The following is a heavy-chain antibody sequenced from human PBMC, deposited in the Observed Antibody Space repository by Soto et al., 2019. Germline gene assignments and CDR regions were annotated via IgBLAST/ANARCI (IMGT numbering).Heavy chain of an antibody. CDR1: GSSITNYQ. Sequence: QVHLQESGPGLVKPSETLSLTCTISGSSITNYQWSWIRQPPGKGLEWIGHVYYSGSANYNPTLKSRVTISIETSKSQFSLNLGAVTAADTAVYFCARHAGSLGYWGQGTLVTVSS. CDR3: ARHAGSLGY. D-gene: IGHD2-2*03. V-gene: IGHV4-59*08. J-gene: IGHJ4*02. CDR2: VYYSGSA.